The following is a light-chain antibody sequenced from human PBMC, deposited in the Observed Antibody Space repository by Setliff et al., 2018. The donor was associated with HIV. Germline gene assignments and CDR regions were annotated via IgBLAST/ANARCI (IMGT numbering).Light chain of an antibody. Sequence: QSALAQPASVSGSPGQSVTISYSGTSSDVGSHNLVSWYQQHPDKAPKVMIYEVTKRPSGISNRFSGSKSGNTASLTISGLQAEDEADYYCCSYAGNSTYVFGTGTKVTVL. CDR1: SSDVGSHNL. V-gene: IGLV2-23*02. J-gene: IGLJ1*01. CDR2: EVT. CDR3: CSYAGNSTYV.